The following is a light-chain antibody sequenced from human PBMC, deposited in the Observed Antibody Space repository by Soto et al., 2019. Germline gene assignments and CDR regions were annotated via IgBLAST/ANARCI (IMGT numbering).Light chain of an antibody. V-gene: IGLV4-69*01. CDR2: LNSDGSH. CDR1: SRHSSYA. J-gene: IGLJ2*01. Sequence: QSVLTQSPSASASLGASVKLTWTLSSRHSSYAIAWHQQQPEKGPRYLMKLNSDGSHSKGDGIPDRFSGSSSGAERYLTISSLQSEDEADYYCQTWGSGTVVFGGGTKLTVL. CDR3: QTWGSGTVV.